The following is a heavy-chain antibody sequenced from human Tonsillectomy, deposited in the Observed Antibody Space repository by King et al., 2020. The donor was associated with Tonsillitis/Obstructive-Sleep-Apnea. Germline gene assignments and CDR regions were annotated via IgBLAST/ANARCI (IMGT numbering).Heavy chain of an antibody. V-gene: IGHV1-69*01. D-gene: IGHD5-12*01. CDR2: IIPAFGTA. J-gene: IGHJ6*03. CDR3: ASGSVRLGIYGYYMDV. Sequence: QLVQSGAEVKKPGSSVTVSCRASGGTFSSDAVRWIRQAPGQGLEWLGGIIPAFGTANYAQTLQGRVTITADAITSTAYMELSSLRSEDTAVYYCASGSVRLGIYGYYMDVWGKGTTVTVSS. CDR1: GGTFSSDA.